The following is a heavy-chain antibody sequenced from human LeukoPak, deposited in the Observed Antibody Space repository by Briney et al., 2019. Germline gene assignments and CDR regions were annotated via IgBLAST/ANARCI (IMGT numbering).Heavy chain of an antibody. CDR2: IKSKSDGGTT. CDR1: GFTFSSYS. J-gene: IGHJ4*02. CDR3: ATEYYGAYNF. D-gene: IGHD4-17*01. Sequence: MAGGSLRLSCAASGFTFSSYSMNWVRQAPGKGLEWVGRIKSKSDGGTTDYVAPVKGRFTISRDDSKNTLYLQMNSLKTEDTAVYFCATEYYGAYNFWGQRNLVTVSS. V-gene: IGHV3-15*01.